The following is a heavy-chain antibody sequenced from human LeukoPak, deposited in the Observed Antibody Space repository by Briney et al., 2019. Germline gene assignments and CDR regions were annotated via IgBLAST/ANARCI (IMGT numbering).Heavy chain of an antibody. J-gene: IGHJ4*02. CDR3: ASEYYDFRAWDY. CDR2: IYTSGST. Sequence: PSETLSLTCTVSGGSISSGSYYWSWIRQPAGKGLEWIGRIYTSGSTNYNPSLKSRVTISVDTSKNQFSLMLSSVTAADTAVYYCASEYYDFRAWDYWGQGTLVTVSS. V-gene: IGHV4-61*02. CDR1: GGSISSGSYY. D-gene: IGHD3-3*01.